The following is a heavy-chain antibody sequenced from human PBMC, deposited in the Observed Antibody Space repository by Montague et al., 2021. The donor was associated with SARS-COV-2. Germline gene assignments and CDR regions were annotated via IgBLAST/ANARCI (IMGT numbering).Heavy chain of an antibody. V-gene: IGHV4-34*01. CDR2: INHSGST. CDR1: GGSFSGYY. J-gene: IGHJ6*02. CDR3: ARDSRTSGWGYWYHGLDV. Sequence: SETLSLTCAVYGGSFSGYYWSWIRQPPGKGLEWIGEINHSGSTNYNPSLKSRVTISVDTSKNQFSLKPTSVTAADTAVYYCARDSRTSGWGYWYHGLDVWGQGTTVIVSS. D-gene: IGHD6-19*01.